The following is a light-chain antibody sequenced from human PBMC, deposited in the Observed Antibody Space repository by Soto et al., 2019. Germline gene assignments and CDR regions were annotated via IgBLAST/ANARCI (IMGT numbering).Light chain of an antibody. CDR3: QQRHNWPPFT. Sequence: EIVLTQSPATLSLSPGERATLSCRASHSISSHVAWYQQKPGQAPRLLIYDASNRATAIPARFSGSGSGTDFTLSISSLEPEDFAVYYCQQRHNWPPFTFGGGTKVEIK. J-gene: IGKJ4*01. CDR2: DAS. V-gene: IGKV3-11*01. CDR1: HSISSH.